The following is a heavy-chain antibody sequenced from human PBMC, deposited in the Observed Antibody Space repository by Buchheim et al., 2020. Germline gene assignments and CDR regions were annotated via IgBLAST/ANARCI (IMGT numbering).Heavy chain of an antibody. CDR1: GFTFSSYG. CDR2: ISYDGSSQ. V-gene: IGHV3-30*03. CDR3: ARDSAGDYTYYYYYGMDV. J-gene: IGHJ6*02. D-gene: IGHD4-17*01. Sequence: QVQLVESGGGVVQPGRSLRLSCVASGFTFSSYGMHWVRQGPGKGLEWVAVISYDGSSQYYGDSVKGRFTISRDSSKNTVYLQINSLRAEDTAVYYCARDSAGDYTYYYYYGMDVWGQGTT.